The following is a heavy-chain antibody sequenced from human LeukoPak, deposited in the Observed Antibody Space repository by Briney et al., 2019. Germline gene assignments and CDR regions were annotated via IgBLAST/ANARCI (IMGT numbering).Heavy chain of an antibody. CDR3: ARDLDVYDYDSSGYNFDY. V-gene: IGHV3-48*03. Sequence: QSGGSLRLSCAASGFTFSSYEMNWVRQAPGKGLEWVSYISSSGSTIYYADSVKGRFTISRDNAKNSLYLQMNSLRAEDTAVYYCARDLDVYDYDSSGYNFDYWGQGILATVSS. D-gene: IGHD3-22*01. CDR1: GFTFSSYE. CDR2: ISSSGSTI. J-gene: IGHJ4*02.